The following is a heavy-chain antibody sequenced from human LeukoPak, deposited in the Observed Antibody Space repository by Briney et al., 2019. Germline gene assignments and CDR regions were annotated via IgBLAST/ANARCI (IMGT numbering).Heavy chain of an antibody. D-gene: IGHD3-10*01. V-gene: IGHV3-21*01. CDR3: AREITMVRGVIGY. CDR2: ISSSSSYI. Sequence: PGGSLRLSCAASGFTFSSYSMNWVRQAPGKGLEWVSSISSSSSYIYYADSVKGRFTISRDNSKNTLYLQMNSLRAEDTAVYYCAREITMVRGVIGYWGQGTLVTVSS. CDR1: GFTFSSYS. J-gene: IGHJ4*02.